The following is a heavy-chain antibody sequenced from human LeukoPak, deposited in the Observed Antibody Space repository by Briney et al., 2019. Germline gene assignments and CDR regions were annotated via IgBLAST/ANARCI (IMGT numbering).Heavy chain of an antibody. Sequence: PSETLSLTCTVSGGSISTSNYYWGWIRQPPGKGLEWIGNIFYSGSTYYSPSLRSRVTISLDTSRNQFSLKLSSVTAADTAVYYCARDMDDYVWGSYRDGGYYFDYWGQGTLVTVSS. J-gene: IGHJ4*02. V-gene: IGHV4-39*07. CDR3: ARDMDDYVWGSYRDGGYYFDY. CDR1: GGSISTSNYY. D-gene: IGHD3-16*02. CDR2: IFYSGST.